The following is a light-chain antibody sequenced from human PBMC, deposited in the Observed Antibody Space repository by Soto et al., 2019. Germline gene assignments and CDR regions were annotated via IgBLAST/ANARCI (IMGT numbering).Light chain of an antibody. J-gene: IGKJ1*01. Sequence: EIVLTQSPGTRSLSPGERATLSCRASQSVSSSYLAWYRQKPGQAPRLLIYGASSRATGIPDRFSGSGSGTDFTLTVSGLEPEDFAVYYCQQDGSSPPFRFGQGTVVDIK. CDR1: QSVSSSY. V-gene: IGKV3-20*01. CDR2: GAS. CDR3: QQDGSSPPFR.